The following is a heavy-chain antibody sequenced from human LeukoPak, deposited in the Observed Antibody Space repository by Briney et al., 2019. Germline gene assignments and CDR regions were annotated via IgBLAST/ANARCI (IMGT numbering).Heavy chain of an antibody. Sequence: ASVKVSCKASGYTFTSYGISWVRQAPGQGLEWMGWISAYNGNTNYAQKLQGRVTMTTDTSTSTAYMELRRLRSDDTAVYYCARDDILTGYSPFDYWGQGTLVTVSS. CDR3: ARDDILTGYSPFDY. V-gene: IGHV1-18*04. D-gene: IGHD3-9*01. CDR1: GYTFTSYG. CDR2: ISAYNGNT. J-gene: IGHJ4*02.